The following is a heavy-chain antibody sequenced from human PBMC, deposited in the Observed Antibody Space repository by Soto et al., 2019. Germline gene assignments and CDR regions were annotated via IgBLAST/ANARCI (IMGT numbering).Heavy chain of an antibody. CDR1: GGSISSGGYY. CDR2: IYYSGST. Sequence: QVQLQESGPGLVKPSQTLSLTCTVSGGSISSGGYYWSWIRQHPGKGLEWIGYIYYSGSTYYNPSLKSRVTISVDTSKNQFSLKLSSVTAADTAVYYCARGRLLWFGELSGGKNAFDIWGQGTMVTVSS. J-gene: IGHJ3*02. CDR3: ARGRLLWFGELSGGKNAFDI. V-gene: IGHV4-31*03. D-gene: IGHD3-10*01.